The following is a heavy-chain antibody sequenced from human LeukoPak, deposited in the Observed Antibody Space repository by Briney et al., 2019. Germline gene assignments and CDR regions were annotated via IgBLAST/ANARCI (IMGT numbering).Heavy chain of an antibody. CDR1: GFPFSEHE. Sequence: PGGSLRLSCAASGFPFSEHEMNWVRQAPGKGLEWVSYISSSGSDKYYPDSVRGRFTISRDNAKNSLYLQMNSLRADDTAVYYCARRTSGAFAIWGQGTKVTVSS. CDR2: ISSSGSDK. CDR3: ARRTSGAFAI. V-gene: IGHV3-48*03. J-gene: IGHJ3*02.